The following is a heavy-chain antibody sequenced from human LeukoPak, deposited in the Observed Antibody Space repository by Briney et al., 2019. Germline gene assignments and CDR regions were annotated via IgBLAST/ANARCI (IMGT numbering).Heavy chain of an antibody. D-gene: IGHD3-3*01. Sequence: PGGSLRLSCAASGFSLSSYWMHWVRQAPGKGLVWVSRINSDGSVRTYADSVKGRFTISRHNSKNTLYLQMNSLRAEDTAVYYCARAPNDFWSGYGMDVWGQGTTVTVSS. CDR3: ARAPNDFWSGYGMDV. V-gene: IGHV3-74*01. J-gene: IGHJ6*02. CDR2: INSDGSVR. CDR1: GFSLSSYW.